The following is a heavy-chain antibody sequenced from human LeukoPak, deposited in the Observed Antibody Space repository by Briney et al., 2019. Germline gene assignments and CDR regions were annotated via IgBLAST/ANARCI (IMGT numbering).Heavy chain of an antibody. D-gene: IGHD5-18*01. CDR2: INHSGST. CDR3: VRSGGYCYGSTCHMEYFDL. V-gene: IGHV4-34*08. Sequence: GSLRLSCTASGFTLSNAWMNWVRQAPGKGLEWIGEINHSGSTNYNPSLKSRVTISVDTSKDQFSLKLSSVIAADTAVYYCVRSGGYCYGSTCHMEYFDLWGRGTLVSVSS. J-gene: IGHJ2*01. CDR1: GFTLSNAW.